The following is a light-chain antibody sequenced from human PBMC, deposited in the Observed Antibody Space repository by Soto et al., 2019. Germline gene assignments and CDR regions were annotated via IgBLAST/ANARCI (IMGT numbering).Light chain of an antibody. J-gene: IGKJ2*01. CDR2: AAA. CDR1: QSITGY. Sequence: DIQMTQSPSSLSASVGDRVMITCRASQSITGYLNWYQQKPGKDTRLLIYAAANLQSGVQSRFRSSGTGTDVTLTISRLQPEDVATSFWQQSQNIPYTFGQGTKLEIK. V-gene: IGKV1-39*01. CDR3: QQSQNIPYT.